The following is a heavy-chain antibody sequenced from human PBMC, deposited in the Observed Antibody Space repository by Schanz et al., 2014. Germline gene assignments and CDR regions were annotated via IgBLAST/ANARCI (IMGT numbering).Heavy chain of an antibody. CDR1: GYTFISHG. D-gene: IGHD1-26*01. CDR2: ISAYSGNS. J-gene: IGHJ4*02. CDR3: ARDRDQWDGNYLDY. V-gene: IGHV1-18*04. Sequence: QIQLVQSGAEVKKPGASVKVSCKASGYTFISHGINWVRQAPGQGLEWVGWISAYSGNSDYAQKLQGRVTMTTDTSTTTAYLELRSLRSDDTAVYYCARDRDQWDGNYLDYWGQGTLVTVSS.